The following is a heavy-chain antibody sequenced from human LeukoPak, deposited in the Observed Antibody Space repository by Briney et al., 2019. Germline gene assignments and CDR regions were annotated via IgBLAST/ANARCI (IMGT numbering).Heavy chain of an antibody. CDR1: GYTFTSYD. D-gene: IGHD6-6*01. V-gene: IGHV1-8*01. CDR3: ARAGSIAACRSKGGYYMDV. J-gene: IGHJ6*03. CDR2: MNPNSGNT. Sequence: GASVKVSCKASGYTFTSYDIIWVRQATGQGLEWMGWMNPNSGNTGYAQKFQGRVTMTRNTSISTAYMELSSLRSEDTAVYYCARAGSIAACRSKGGYYMDVWGKGTTVTVSS.